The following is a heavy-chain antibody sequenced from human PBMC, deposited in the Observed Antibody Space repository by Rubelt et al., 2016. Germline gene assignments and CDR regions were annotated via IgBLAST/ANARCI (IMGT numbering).Heavy chain of an antibody. CDR1: GYSISSGYY. V-gene: IGHV4-38-2*02. D-gene: IGHD4-11*01. CDR2: ISYSGST. Sequence: QVHLQESGLGLVKPSETLSLTCTVSGYSISSGYYWGWIRQPPGKGLEWITYISYSGSTNYNPSLKSRVTISLDTSKNQFSLKLISVTAADTAVYYCARHASGANSYYDYWGQGTLVTVSS. J-gene: IGHJ4*02. CDR3: ARHASGANSYYDY.